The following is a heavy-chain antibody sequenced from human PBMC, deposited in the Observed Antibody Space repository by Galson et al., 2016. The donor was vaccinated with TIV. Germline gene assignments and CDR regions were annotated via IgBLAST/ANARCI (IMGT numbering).Heavy chain of an antibody. CDR2: ISGYSGNT. J-gene: IGHJ4*02. Sequence: SVKVSCKASGYTFSSYGINWVRQAPGQGLEWMGWISGYSGNTNYAKKFQGRVTMTTETSTGPAYMELRSLRSDDTAVYYCARGATVTPYRFFDYWGQGTLVTVFS. D-gene: IGHD4-17*01. CDR1: GYTFSSYG. V-gene: IGHV1-18*04. CDR3: ARGATVTPYRFFDY.